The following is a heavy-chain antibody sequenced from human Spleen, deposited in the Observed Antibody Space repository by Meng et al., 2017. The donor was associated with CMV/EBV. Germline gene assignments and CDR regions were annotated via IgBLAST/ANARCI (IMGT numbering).Heavy chain of an antibody. CDR1: GFTFTSSS. J-gene: IGHJ4*02. Sequence: SVKVSCKASGFTFTSSSVQWVRQARGQRLEWIGWNVVGSGNTNYAQNFQERVTITWDMSTSTAYMELSSLRSEDTAVYYCAAAPDYYDSRAVLDYWGQGTLVTV. V-gene: IGHV1-58*01. D-gene: IGHD3-22*01. CDR3: AAAPDYYDSRAVLDY. CDR2: NVVGSGNT.